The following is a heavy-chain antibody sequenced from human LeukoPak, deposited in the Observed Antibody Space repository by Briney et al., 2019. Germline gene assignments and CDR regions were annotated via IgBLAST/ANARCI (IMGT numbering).Heavy chain of an antibody. CDR3: ARDISGGYDGLDV. J-gene: IGHJ6*02. D-gene: IGHD3-22*01. CDR2: ISTAGDT. Sequence: GGSLRLSCAASGFIFSRYDMHWVRQVTGKGLEWVSAISTAGDTYYPGSVKGRFTVSRENAKNSLYLQMNSLSAGDTAVYYCARDISGGYDGLDVWGQGTTVTVSS. CDR1: GFIFSRYD. V-gene: IGHV3-13*01.